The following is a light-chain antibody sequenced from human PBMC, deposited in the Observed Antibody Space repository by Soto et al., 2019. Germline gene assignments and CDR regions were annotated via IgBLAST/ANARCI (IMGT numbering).Light chain of an antibody. CDR2: RND. V-gene: IGLV1-47*01. J-gene: IGLJ3*02. CDR3: AAWDGSLSGWV. Sequence: QSVLTQPPSASGTPGQRVTISCSGSSSNIGSKYVYWYQQLPGTAPKLLIYRNDQRPSGVPDRFSGSKSGTSASLAISGLPSEDQADYFCAAWDGSLSGWVFGGGTKLTVL. CDR1: SSNIGSKY.